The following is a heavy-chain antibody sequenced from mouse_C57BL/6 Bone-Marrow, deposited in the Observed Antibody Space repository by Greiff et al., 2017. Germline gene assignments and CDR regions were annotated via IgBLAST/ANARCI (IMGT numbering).Heavy chain of an antibody. CDR3: TRGYGSRDYFDY. D-gene: IGHD1-1*01. Sequence: VQLKQSGAELVRPGASVKLSCKASGYTFTDSEMHCVKQTPVNGLEWIGAIDPETCGTAYNQKFKGKATLTADKSSSTAYMELSSLTSEDSAVFYCTRGYGSRDYFDYWGQGTTLTVSS. J-gene: IGHJ2*01. CDR1: GYTFTDSE. CDR2: IDPETCGT. V-gene: IGHV1-23*01.